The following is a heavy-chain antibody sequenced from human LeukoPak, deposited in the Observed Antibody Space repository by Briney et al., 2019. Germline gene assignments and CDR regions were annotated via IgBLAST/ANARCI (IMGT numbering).Heavy chain of an antibody. CDR2: ISWNSGSI. V-gene: IGHV3-9*01. CDR1: GFTFDDYA. Sequence: GGSLRLSCAASGFTFDDYAMHWVRQAPGKGLEWVSGISWNSGSIGYADSVKGRFTISRDNAKNSLYLQMNSLRAEDTALYCCAKDSTSYVDTAMVHYWGQGTLVTVSS. J-gene: IGHJ4*02. D-gene: IGHD5-18*01. CDR3: AKDSTSYVDTAMVHY.